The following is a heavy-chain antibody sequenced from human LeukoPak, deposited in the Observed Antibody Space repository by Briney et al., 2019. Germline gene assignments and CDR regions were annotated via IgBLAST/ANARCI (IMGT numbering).Heavy chain of an antibody. CDR2: ISYDGSNK. J-gene: IGHJ6*02. CDR3: ARALPESDYYYGMDV. CDR1: GFTFSSYA. V-gene: IGHV3-30-3*01. Sequence: GRSLRLSCAASGFTFSSYAMHWVRQAPGKGLEWVAVISYDGSNKYYADSVKGRFTISRDNSKNTLYLQMNSLRAEDTAVYYCARALPESDYYYGMDVWGQGTTVTVSS.